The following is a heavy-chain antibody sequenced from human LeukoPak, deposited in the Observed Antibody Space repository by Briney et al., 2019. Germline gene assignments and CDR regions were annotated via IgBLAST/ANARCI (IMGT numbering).Heavy chain of an antibody. CDR3: ARMSLVVAGDYFDY. V-gene: IGHV1-18*01. CDR1: GYTFTSYG. J-gene: IGHJ4*02. D-gene: IGHD2-15*01. CDR2: ISAYNGNT. Sequence: AASVKVSCKASGYTFTSYGISWVRQAPGQGLEWMGWISAYNGNTNYAQKLQGRVTMTTDTSTSTAYMELRSLRSDDTAVYYCARMSLVVAGDYFDYWGQGTLVTVSS.